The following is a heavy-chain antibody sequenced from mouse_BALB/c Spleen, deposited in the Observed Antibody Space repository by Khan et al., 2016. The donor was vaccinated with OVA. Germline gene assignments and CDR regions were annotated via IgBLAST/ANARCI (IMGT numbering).Heavy chain of an antibody. V-gene: IGHV5-6*01. CDR3: EDNLTGSFAY. D-gene: IGHD1-3*01. J-gene: IGHJ3*01. CDR1: GFTFSSYS. CDR2: ISSGGDYT. Sequence: EVELVESGGALVKPGVSLKLSCASSGFTFSSYSLSWVRQPPDQRLAWVASISSGGDYTYYPDSVKGRFTISRDNAKNTLYLQMSDLKSEDTDMDYCEDNLTGSFAYGGQGNRVTV.